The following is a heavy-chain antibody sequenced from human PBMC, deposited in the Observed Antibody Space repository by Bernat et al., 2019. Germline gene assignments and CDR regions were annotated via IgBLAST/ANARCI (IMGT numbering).Heavy chain of an antibody. CDR2: IYYSGST. CDR1: GGSISSSSYY. Sequence: QLQLQESGPGLVKPSETLSLTCTVSGGSISSSSYYWGWIRQPPGKGLEWIGSIYYSGSTYYNPSLKSRVTISVDTSKNQFCLKLSSVTAAETAVYYCARQAYYDFWSGYYGDYYYGMDVWGQGTTVTVSS. J-gene: IGHJ6*02. CDR3: ARQAYYDFWSGYYGDYYYGMDV. V-gene: IGHV4-39*01. D-gene: IGHD3-3*01.